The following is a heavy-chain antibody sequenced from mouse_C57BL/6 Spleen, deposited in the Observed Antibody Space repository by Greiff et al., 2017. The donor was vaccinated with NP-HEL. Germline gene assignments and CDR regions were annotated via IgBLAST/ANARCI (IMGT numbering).Heavy chain of an antibody. D-gene: IGHD1-2*01. CDR1: GYAFSSYW. V-gene: IGHV1-80*01. CDR3: ARRGLLRPPFDY. Sequence: VQLQQSGAELVKPGASVKISCKASGYAFSSYWMNWVKQRLGKGLEWIGQIYPGDGDTNYNGKFKGKATLTADKSSSTAYMQLSSLTSEDSAVYFCARRGLLRPPFDYWGQGTTLTVSS. CDR2: IYPGDGDT. J-gene: IGHJ2*01.